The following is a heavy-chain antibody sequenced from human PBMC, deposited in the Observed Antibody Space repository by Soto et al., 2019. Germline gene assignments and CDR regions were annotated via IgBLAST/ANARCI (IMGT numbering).Heavy chain of an antibody. D-gene: IGHD3-10*01. Sequence: EVQLLESGGGLVQPGGSLRLSCAASGFTFSSYAMNWVRQAPGKGLEWVSGISGSGGSTYYADSVKGRFTISRDNSKNTLYLQMNSLRAEDTAVYYCAKDRFGEYFYYGMDVWGQGTTVTVPS. CDR1: GFTFSSYA. CDR3: AKDRFGEYFYYGMDV. CDR2: ISGSGGST. V-gene: IGHV3-23*01. J-gene: IGHJ6*02.